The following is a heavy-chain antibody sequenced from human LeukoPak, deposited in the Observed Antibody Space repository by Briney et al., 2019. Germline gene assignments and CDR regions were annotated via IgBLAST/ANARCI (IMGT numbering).Heavy chain of an antibody. D-gene: IGHD2-2*01. V-gene: IGHV4-39*01. CDR3: ARQVDTSRGAV. Sequence: SEPLSLTCTVSGGSISSSSYYWGWIRQPPGKGLEWIGSIYYSGSTYYNPSLKSRVTISVDTSKNQFSLKLSSVTAADTAVYYCARQVDTSRGAVWGKGTTVTVSS. CDR2: IYYSGST. J-gene: IGHJ6*04. CDR1: GGSISSSSYY.